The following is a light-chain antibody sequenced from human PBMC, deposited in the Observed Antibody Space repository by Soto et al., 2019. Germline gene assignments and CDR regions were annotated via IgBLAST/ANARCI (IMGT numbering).Light chain of an antibody. Sequence: QSALTQPPSASGSLGQSVTITCSATSSDVGEENYVSWYQQHPGKVPKLILYEVSKRPSGVPDRFSGSRSGNTASLTVSGLQAEDEADYYCSSFAGSPVVFGGGTKLTVL. J-gene: IGLJ2*01. CDR1: SSDVGEENY. CDR3: SSFAGSPVV. V-gene: IGLV2-8*01. CDR2: EVS.